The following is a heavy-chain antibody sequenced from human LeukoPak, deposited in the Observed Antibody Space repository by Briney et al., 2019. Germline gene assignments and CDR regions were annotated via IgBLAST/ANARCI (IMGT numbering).Heavy chain of an antibody. CDR3: ARAVICSSTSCYEAKRGSDGYFDY. V-gene: IGHV4-30-2*01. CDR1: GGSISSGGYS. J-gene: IGHJ4*02. CDR2: IYHSGST. D-gene: IGHD2-2*01. Sequence: PSETLPLTCAVSGGSISSGGYSWSWIRQPPGKGLEWIGYIYHSGSTYYNPSLKSRVTISVDRSKNQFSLKLSSVTAADTAVYYCARAVICSSTSCYEAKRGSDGYFDYWGQGTLVTVSS.